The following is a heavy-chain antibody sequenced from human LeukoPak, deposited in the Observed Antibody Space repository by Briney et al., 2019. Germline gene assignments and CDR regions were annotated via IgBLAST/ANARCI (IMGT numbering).Heavy chain of an antibody. Sequence: TGGSLRLSCVASGFTFSRYWMSWVRQAPGKGLEWVANIKEDGSEKYHVDSVKGRFTISRDNAKNSLYPQMNSLRAEDTAVYYCARDHPYGSGSFPSFDNWGQGTLVTVSP. D-gene: IGHD3-10*01. CDR2: IKEDGSEK. CDR3: ARDHPYGSGSFPSFDN. V-gene: IGHV3-7*05. J-gene: IGHJ4*02. CDR1: GFTFSRYW.